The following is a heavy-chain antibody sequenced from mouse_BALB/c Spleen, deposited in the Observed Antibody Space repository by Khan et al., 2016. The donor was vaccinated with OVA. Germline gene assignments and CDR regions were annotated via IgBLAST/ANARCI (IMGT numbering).Heavy chain of an antibody. J-gene: IGHJ2*01. V-gene: IGHV1S81*02. CDR3: ARDAYFGNDFDY. CDR1: GYTFTNYW. D-gene: IGHD2-10*01. CDR2: IYPGDGRS. Sequence: QVQLQQPGAELVKPGASVKLSCKTSGYTFTNYWVYWVKQRPGQGLEWIGEIYPGDGRSTNNETFKNKATLTVDISSTPAYIQLSRLTSEDSAVDYCARDAYFGNDFDYWGQGTTLTVSS.